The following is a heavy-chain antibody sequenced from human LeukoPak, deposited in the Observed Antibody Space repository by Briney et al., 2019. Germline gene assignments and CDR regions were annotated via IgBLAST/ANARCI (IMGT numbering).Heavy chain of an antibody. D-gene: IGHD3-3*01. Sequence: ASVKVSCKASGYTFTGYYMHWARQAPGQGLEWMGWINPNSGGTNYAQKFQGRVTMTRDTSISTAYMELSRLRSDNTAVYYCARDLGAVLRFLEWPMGWFDPWGQGTLVTVSS. J-gene: IGHJ5*02. CDR3: ARDLGAVLRFLEWPMGWFDP. V-gene: IGHV1-2*02. CDR2: INPNSGGT. CDR1: GYTFTGYY.